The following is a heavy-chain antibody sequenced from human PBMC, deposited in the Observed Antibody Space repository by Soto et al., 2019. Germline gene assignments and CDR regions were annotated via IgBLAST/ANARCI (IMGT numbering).Heavy chain of an antibody. CDR3: ARDVETAAAGFDP. V-gene: IGHV4-31*03. Sequence: SGTLSLTCTVSGGSISSGGYYWSWISQHPGKGLEWIGYIYYSGSTYYNPSLKSRVTISVDTSKNQFSLKLSSVTAADTAVYYCARDVETAAAGFDPWGQGTLVTVSS. D-gene: IGHD6-13*01. CDR2: IYYSGST. J-gene: IGHJ5*02. CDR1: GGSISSGGYY.